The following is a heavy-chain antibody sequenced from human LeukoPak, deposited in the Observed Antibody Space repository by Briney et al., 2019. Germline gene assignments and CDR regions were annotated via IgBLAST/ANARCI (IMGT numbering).Heavy chain of an antibody. J-gene: IGHJ4*02. D-gene: IGHD3-22*01. CDR3: SKVEYDSSGYYHNAFDY. V-gene: IGHV3-23*01. CDR1: GFTFSSYA. Sequence: PGGSLRLSCAASGFTFSSYAMSWVRQAPGKGLEWVSAISGSGGSTYYADSVKGRFTISRDNSKNTLYLQMSGLRAEDTAVYYCSKVEYDSSGYYHNAFDYWGQGTLVTVSS. CDR2: ISGSGGST.